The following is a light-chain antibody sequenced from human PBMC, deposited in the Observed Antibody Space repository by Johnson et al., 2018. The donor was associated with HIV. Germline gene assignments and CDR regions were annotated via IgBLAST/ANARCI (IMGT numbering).Light chain of an antibody. J-gene: IGLJ1*01. CDR2: ENN. CDR3: GTWDGSLSAGV. V-gene: IGLV1-51*02. Sequence: QAVLTQPPSVSAAPGQKVTISCSGSSSNIGNNYVSWYQQLPGTAPKLLIYENNKRPSGIPDRFSGSKSGTSTTLGITGLQTGDEADYYCGTWDGSLSAGVVGTGTKVTVL. CDR1: SSNIGNNY.